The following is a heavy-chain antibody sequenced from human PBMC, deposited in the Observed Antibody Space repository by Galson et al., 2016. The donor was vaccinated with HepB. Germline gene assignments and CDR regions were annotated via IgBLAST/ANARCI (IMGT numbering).Heavy chain of an antibody. CDR1: GDSVSSDSAA. CDR2: TYYRSKWYH. D-gene: IGHD6-25*01. J-gene: IGHJ4*02. Sequence: CAISGDSVSSDSAAWNWIRQSPSRGLEWLGRTYYRSKWYHDYAVSVKSRTSINPDASKNQFSLKLNSVTPEDTAVYFCARGIGRLRYVLGDWGQGTLVTVSS. V-gene: IGHV6-1*01. CDR3: ARGIGRLRYVLGD.